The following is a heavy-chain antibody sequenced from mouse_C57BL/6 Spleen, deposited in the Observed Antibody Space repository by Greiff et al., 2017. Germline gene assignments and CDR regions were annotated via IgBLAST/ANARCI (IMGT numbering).Heavy chain of an antibody. J-gene: IGHJ2*01. CDR2: IYTRAGST. V-gene: IGHV1-85*01. CDR1: GYTFTSYD. Sequence: VQLQQSGPELVKPGASVKLSCKASGYTFTSYDINWVQQRPGQGLEWIGWIYTRAGSTTYNEKFKGKATLTVDTSYSKAYMELHSLTSEDPAVYFCARGYYGSTYYFDYWGQGTTLNVSS. D-gene: IGHD1-1*01. CDR3: ARGYYGSTYYFDY.